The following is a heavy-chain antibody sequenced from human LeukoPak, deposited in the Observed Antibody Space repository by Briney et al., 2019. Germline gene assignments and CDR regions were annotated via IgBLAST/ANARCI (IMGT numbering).Heavy chain of an antibody. CDR3: ARTNPVYGDYDY. V-gene: IGHV3-53*01. D-gene: IGHD4-17*01. Sequence: GGSLRLSCAVSGFSVNDNYMSWVRQAPGKGLQWVSVMFPDGRTYYADSVKGRFTISRDLARNTLLLQMHSLRADDTAVHYGARTNPVYGDYDYWGQGTLVTVSS. CDR1: GFSVNDNY. J-gene: IGHJ4*02. CDR2: MFPDGRT.